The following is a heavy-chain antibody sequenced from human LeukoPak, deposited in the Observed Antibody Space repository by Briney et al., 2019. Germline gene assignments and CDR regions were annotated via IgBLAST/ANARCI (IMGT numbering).Heavy chain of an antibody. Sequence: GGSLRLSCAASGFTFSSYWMSWVRQAPGKGLEWVANIKQDGSEKYYVDSVKGRFTISRDNAKNSLYLQMNSLRAEDTAVYYCARDEYNWNVDAFDIWGQGTVVTVSS. J-gene: IGHJ3*02. D-gene: IGHD1-20*01. CDR2: IKQDGSEK. CDR3: ARDEYNWNVDAFDI. CDR1: GFTFSSYW. V-gene: IGHV3-7*01.